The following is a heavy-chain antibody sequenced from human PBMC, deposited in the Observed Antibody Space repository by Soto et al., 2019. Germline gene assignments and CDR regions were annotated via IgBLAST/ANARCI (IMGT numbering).Heavy chain of an antibody. CDR1: GFSLSTSGVG. Sequence: QITLKESGPTLVKPTQTLTLTCTFSGFSLSTSGVGVGWIGQPPGKALEWLAIIYWDDDKRYSPSLKSRLTTTKDTSKIQVVLTLTNVHPLDTSTYNCVNTGHYFDSVGYYADYCGKGTLVTVSS. V-gene: IGHV2-5*02. CDR2: IYWDDDK. J-gene: IGHJ4*02. CDR3: VNTGHYFDSVGYYADY. D-gene: IGHD3-22*01.